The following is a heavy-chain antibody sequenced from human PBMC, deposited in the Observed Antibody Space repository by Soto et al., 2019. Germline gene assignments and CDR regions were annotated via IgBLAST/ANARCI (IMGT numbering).Heavy chain of an antibody. D-gene: IGHD6-19*01. CDR2: ISYDGSNK. Sequence: LRLSCAASGFTFSSYAMHWVRQAPGKGLEWVAVISYDGSNKYYADSVKGRFTISRDNSKNTLYLQMNSLRAEDTAVYYCAREVGGEQWLVRYYYYGMDVWGQGTTVTVSS. J-gene: IGHJ6*02. CDR3: AREVGGEQWLVRYYYYGMDV. V-gene: IGHV3-30-3*01. CDR1: GFTFSSYA.